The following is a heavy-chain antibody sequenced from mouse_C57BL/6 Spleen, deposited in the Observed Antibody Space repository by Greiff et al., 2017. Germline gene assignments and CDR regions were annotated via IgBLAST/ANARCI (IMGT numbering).Heavy chain of an antibody. Sequence: EVKLMESGGGLVKPGGSLKLSCAASGFTFSDYGMHWVRQAPEKGLEWDAYISSGSSTIYYADTVKGRFTISRDNAKNTLFLQMTSLRSEDTAMYYCARNDGYFDYWGQGTTLTVSS. J-gene: IGHJ2*01. D-gene: IGHD2-3*01. CDR3: ARNDGYFDY. CDR2: ISSGSSTI. CDR1: GFTFSDYG. V-gene: IGHV5-17*01.